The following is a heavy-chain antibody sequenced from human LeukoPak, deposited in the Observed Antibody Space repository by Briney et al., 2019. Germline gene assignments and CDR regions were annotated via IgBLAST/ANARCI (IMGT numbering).Heavy chain of an antibody. CDR2: MNQDGSAI. J-gene: IGHJ4*02. V-gene: IGHV3-7*01. D-gene: IGHD6-19*01. CDR1: GFTFSSYA. Sequence: PGGSLRLSCAASGFTFSSYAMSWVRQAPGKGLERVAHMNQDGSAIYYVDSVKGRFTISRDNAKNSLCLQMTGLTVADTAVYYCARTVPGYPDDYFDYWGQGTLVTVSS. CDR3: ARTVPGYPDDYFDY.